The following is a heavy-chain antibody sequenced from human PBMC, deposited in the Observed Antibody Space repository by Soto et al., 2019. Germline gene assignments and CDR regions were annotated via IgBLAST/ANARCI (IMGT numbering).Heavy chain of an antibody. CDR2: INAGNGNT. Sequence: QVQLVQSGAEVKKPGASVKVSCKASGYTFTSYAMHWVRQAPGQRLEWMGWINAGNGNTKYSQKFQGGVTITRETSASTAYMELSSLRSEDTAVYYCARDLYSEGYLDYWGQGTLVAVAS. CDR3: ARDLYSEGYLDY. J-gene: IGHJ4*02. CDR1: GYTFTSYA. D-gene: IGHD6-13*01. V-gene: IGHV1-3*01.